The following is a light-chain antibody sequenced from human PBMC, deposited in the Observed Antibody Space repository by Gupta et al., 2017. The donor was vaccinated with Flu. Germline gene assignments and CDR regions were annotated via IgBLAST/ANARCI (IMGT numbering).Light chain of an antibody. J-gene: IGKJ3*01. CDR2: AAS. Sequence: IVLTQSPGTLSFSPGERATLSCRASQSISSSSLAWYQQKLGQAPRLLIYAASSGANGIPDRFSGSGSGTDFTLTISRREPEDFAVYYCQHYGSSIFTFGHGTKVDIK. CDR3: QHYGSSIFT. V-gene: IGKV3-20*01. CDR1: QSISSSS.